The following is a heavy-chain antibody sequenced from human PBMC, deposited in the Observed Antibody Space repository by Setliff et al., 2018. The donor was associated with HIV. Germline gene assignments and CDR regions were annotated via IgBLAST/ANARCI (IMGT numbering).Heavy chain of an antibody. D-gene: IGHD3-22*01. CDR2: ISYDGSNK. J-gene: IGHJ6*04. V-gene: IGHV3-30*18. CDR1: GFRFSSYG. Sequence: GGSLRLSCAASGFRFSSYGMHWVRQAPGKGLGWVAVISYDGSNKYDVDSVKGRFTISRDNSKSTLYLHMNSLRAEDTAVYYCAKDVYYDSSGYPIDAWGKGTTVTVSS. CDR3: AKDVYYDSSGYPIDA.